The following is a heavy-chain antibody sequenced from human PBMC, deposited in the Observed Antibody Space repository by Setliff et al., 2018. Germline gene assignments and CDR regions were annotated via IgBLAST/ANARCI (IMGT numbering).Heavy chain of an antibody. CDR1: GFTFGDYA. V-gene: IGHV3-49*04. CDR3: TRDRRLAAPYYYYYYMDV. D-gene: IGHD6-6*01. CDR2: IRSKAYGGTT. J-gene: IGHJ6*03. Sequence: PGGSLRLSCTASGFTFGDYAMSWVRQAPGKGLEWVGFIRSKAYGGTTEYAASVKGRFTISRDDSKSIAYLQMNSLKTEDTDVYYCTRDRRLAAPYYYYYYMDVWGKGTTVTVSS.